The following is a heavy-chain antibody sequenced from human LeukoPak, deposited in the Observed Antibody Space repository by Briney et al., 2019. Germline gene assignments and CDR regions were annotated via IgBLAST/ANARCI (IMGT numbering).Heavy chain of an antibody. J-gene: IGHJ4*02. V-gene: IGHV3-9*01. CDR2: ISWNSGSI. Sequence: PGRSLRLSCAASGFTFDDYAMHWVRQAPGKGLEWVSGISWNSGSIGYADSVKGRFTISRDNAKNSLYPQMNSLRAEDTALYYCAKDKEVVLITASFDYWGQGTLVTVSS. D-gene: IGHD3-22*01. CDR3: AKDKEVVLITASFDY. CDR1: GFTFDDYA.